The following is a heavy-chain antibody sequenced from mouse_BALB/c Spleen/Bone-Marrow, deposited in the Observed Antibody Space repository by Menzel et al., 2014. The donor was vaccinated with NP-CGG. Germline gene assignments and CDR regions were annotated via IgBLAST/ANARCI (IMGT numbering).Heavy chain of an antibody. CDR3: ATHYYGRFDY. J-gene: IGHJ2*01. D-gene: IGHD1-2*01. CDR1: GFGFSSSD. CDR2: ISSGGGST. Sequence: EVQVVESGGGLVKPGGSLKLSCAASGFGFSSSDMSWVRRTPEKRLEWVAYISSGGGSTYYPDTVKGRFTISRDNAKNPLYLQMSSLKSEDTAMYYCATHYYGRFDYWGQGTTLTVSS. V-gene: IGHV5-12-1*01.